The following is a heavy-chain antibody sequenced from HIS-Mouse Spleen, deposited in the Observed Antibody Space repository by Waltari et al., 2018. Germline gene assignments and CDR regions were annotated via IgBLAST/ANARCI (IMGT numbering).Heavy chain of an antibody. Sequence: QLQLQESGPGLVKPSETLSLPCTVPGGSISSSSYYWGWIRQPPGKGLEWIGSIYYSGSTYYNPSLKSRVTISVDTSKNQFSLKLSSVTAADTAVYYCARALIAAFDYWGQGTLVTVSS. CDR3: ARALIAAFDY. D-gene: IGHD6-13*01. CDR1: GGSISSSSYY. V-gene: IGHV4-39*01. J-gene: IGHJ4*02. CDR2: IYYSGST.